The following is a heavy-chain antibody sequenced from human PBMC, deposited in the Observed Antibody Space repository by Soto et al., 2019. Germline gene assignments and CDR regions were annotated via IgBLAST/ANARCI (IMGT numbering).Heavy chain of an antibody. CDR3: AWRGYCSGGSCRVNWFDP. CDR1: GGSFSGYY. V-gene: IGHV4-34*01. Sequence: SETLSLTCAVYGGSFSGYYWSWIRQPPGKGLEWIGEINHSGSTNYNPSLKSRVTISVDTSKNQFSLKLSSVTAADTAVYYCAWRGYCSGGSCRVNWFDPWGQGTLVTVSS. CDR2: INHSGST. D-gene: IGHD2-15*01. J-gene: IGHJ5*02.